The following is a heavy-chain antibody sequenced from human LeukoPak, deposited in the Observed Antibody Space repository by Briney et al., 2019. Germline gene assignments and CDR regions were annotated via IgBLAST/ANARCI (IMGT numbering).Heavy chain of an antibody. CDR3: AKDQGYSYYYLDY. V-gene: IGHV3-23*01. D-gene: IGHD5-18*01. CDR1: GFTFNTHA. Sequence: GGSLRVSCAASGFTFNTHAMSWVRQAPGKGLEWVSGINGNGASTYYSDSVKGRFTISRDNSKNTLYLQMSSLRAEDTAVYYCAKDQGYSYYYLDYWGQGTLVTVSS. CDR2: INGNGAST. J-gene: IGHJ4*02.